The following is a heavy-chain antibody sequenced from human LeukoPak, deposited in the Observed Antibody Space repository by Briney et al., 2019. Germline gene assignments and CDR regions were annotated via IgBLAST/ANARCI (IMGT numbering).Heavy chain of an antibody. D-gene: IGHD3-22*01. J-gene: IGHJ4*02. CDR2: IYHSGST. Sequence: SETLSLTCAVYGGSFSGYYWSWLRQPPGKGLEWIGEIYHSGSTNYNPSLKSRVTISVDKSKNQFSLKLSSVTAADTAVYYCARVSRDDSSGLRYYFDYWGQGTLVTVSS. V-gene: IGHV4-34*01. CDR3: ARVSRDDSSGLRYYFDY. CDR1: GGSFSGYY.